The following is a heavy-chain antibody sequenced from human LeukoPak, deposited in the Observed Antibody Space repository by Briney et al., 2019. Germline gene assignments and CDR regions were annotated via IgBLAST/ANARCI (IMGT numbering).Heavy chain of an antibody. Sequence: GASVKVSCKASGYTFTSYYIHWVRQAPGQGLEWMGIINPSGGSTSYAQKFQGRVTMTRDTSTSTVYMELSSLRSEDTAVYYCATLAYCGGDCYSNFDYWGQGTLVTVSS. J-gene: IGHJ4*02. CDR1: GYTFTSYY. CDR3: ATLAYCGGDCYSNFDY. D-gene: IGHD2-21*02. CDR2: INPSGGST. V-gene: IGHV1-46*01.